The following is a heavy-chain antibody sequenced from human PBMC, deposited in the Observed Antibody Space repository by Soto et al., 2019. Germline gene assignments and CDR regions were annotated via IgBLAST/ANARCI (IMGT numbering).Heavy chain of an antibody. V-gene: IGHV1-69*13. D-gene: IGHD5-12*01. J-gene: IGHJ5*02. CDR1: GGTFSSYA. Sequence: SVKVSCKASGGTFSSYAISWVRQAPGQGLEWMGGIIPIFGTANYAQKFQGRVTITADESTSAAYMELSSLRSEDTAVYYCAREARLYSGYEGYWFDPWGQGTLVTVSS. CDR2: IIPIFGTA. CDR3: AREARLYSGYEGYWFDP.